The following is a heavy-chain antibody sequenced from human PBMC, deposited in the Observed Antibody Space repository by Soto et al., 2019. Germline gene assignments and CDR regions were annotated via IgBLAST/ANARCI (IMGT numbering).Heavy chain of an antibody. CDR1: GFTFSSYA. V-gene: IGHV3-23*01. J-gene: IGHJ4*02. CDR2: ISGSGGST. CDR3: AKGSRAPLIVVVPAAIFL. Sequence: GGSLRLSCAASGFTFSSYAMSWVRQAPGKGLEWVSAISGSGGSTYYADSVKGRFTISRDNSKNTLYLQMNSLRAEDTAVYYCAKGSRAPLIVVVPAAIFLWGQGTLVTVSS. D-gene: IGHD2-2*01.